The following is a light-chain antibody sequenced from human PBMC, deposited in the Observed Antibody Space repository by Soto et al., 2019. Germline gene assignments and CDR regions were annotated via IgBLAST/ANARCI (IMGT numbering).Light chain of an antibody. CDR3: QQLNSDWYA. CDR2: GAS. CDR1: QGISTH. V-gene: IGKV1-9*01. J-gene: IGKJ2*01. Sequence: DLQLTQSPSFLSASVGDRVTITCRASQGISTHLAWYLQRPGKAPKLLIYGASTLQSGVPSRFSGSGSGTEFTLTISSLQPEDFGTYYCQQLNSDWYAFGQGTKLEIK.